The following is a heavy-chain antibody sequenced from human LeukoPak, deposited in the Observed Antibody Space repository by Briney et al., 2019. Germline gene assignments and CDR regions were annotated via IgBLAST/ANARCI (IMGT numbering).Heavy chain of an antibody. Sequence: PGGSLRLSCAASGFTFSSYGMHWVRQAPGKGLEWVAVISYDGSNKYYADSVKGRFTISRDNSKNTLYLQMNSLRAEDTAVYYCAIPLRGLLGRFDYWGQGTLVTVSS. D-gene: IGHD1-1*01. CDR3: AIPLRGLLGRFDY. J-gene: IGHJ4*02. CDR2: ISYDGSNK. CDR1: GFTFSSYG. V-gene: IGHV3-30*03.